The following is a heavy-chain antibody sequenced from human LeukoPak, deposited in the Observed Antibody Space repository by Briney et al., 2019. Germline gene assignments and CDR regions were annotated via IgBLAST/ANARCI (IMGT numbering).Heavy chain of an antibody. Sequence: PGGSLRLSCAASGFMFSSSGMHWVRQAPGKGLEWLAFRRYDGSNKYYADSVKGRFTISRDNAKNSLYLQMNSLRAEDTALYYCATSPVRGDIVVWFDPWGQGTLVTVYS. CDR3: ATSPVRGDIVVWFDP. J-gene: IGHJ5*02. D-gene: IGHD2-2*01. V-gene: IGHV3-30*02. CDR2: RRYDGSNK. CDR1: GFMFSSSG.